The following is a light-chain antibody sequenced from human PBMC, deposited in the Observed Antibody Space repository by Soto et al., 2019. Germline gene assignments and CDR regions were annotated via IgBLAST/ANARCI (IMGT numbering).Light chain of an antibody. CDR2: GAS. CDR1: QSVSSD. CDR3: QQYFDWRT. V-gene: IGKV3-15*01. Sequence: EIVMTQSAATLSVSPGDRVTLSCRASQSVSSDLAWYQHKPGQPPRLLIYGASTRATGIPDTFSGSGSGTEFTLTISSLQSEDSAVYYCQQYFDWRTFGQGTRVEVK. J-gene: IGKJ1*01.